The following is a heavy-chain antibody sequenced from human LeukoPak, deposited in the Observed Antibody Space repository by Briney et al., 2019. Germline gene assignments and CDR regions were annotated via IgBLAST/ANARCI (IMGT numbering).Heavy chain of an antibody. Sequence: ASVKLSCKASGCTFSSYAISWVRQAPGQGLEWMGGIIPIFGTANYAQKFQGRVTITADESTSTAYMGLSSLRSEDTAVHYCARVFCGGDCYFDYWGQGTLVTVSS. CDR2: IIPIFGTA. CDR1: GCTFSSYA. D-gene: IGHD2-21*02. J-gene: IGHJ4*02. CDR3: ARVFCGGDCYFDY. V-gene: IGHV1-69*01.